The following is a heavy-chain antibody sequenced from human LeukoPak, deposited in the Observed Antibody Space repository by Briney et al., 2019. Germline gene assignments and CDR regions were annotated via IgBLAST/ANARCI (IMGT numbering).Heavy chain of an antibody. CDR3: AKDSYYGSGGYYLDY. CDR1: GFTFSSYG. D-gene: IGHD3-10*01. V-gene: IGHV3-30*18. Sequence: PGGSLRLSCAASGFTFSSYGMHWVRQAPGKGLEWVAVISYDGSNKYYADSVKGRFTISRDNSKNTLYLQMNSLRAEDTAVYYCAKDSYYGSGGYYLDYWGQGTLVTVSS. J-gene: IGHJ4*02. CDR2: ISYDGSNK.